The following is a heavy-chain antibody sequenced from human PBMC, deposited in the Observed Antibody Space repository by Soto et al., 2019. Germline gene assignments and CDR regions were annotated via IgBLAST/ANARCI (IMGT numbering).Heavy chain of an antibody. V-gene: IGHV3-23*01. D-gene: IGHD3-22*01. CDR2: ISGGGGTT. CDR1: EFTFSSYA. J-gene: IGHJ6*02. Sequence: ESGGVLVQPGGSLRLSCAASEFTFSSYAMNWVRQAPGKGLEWVSVISGGGGTTYYADSVKGRFRISRDNSKNTLYLQMNSLRVEDTAVYYCAKGKVAYDNSGLQYFYYFPMNVWGQGTTVTVSS. CDR3: AKGKVAYDNSGLQYFYYFPMNV.